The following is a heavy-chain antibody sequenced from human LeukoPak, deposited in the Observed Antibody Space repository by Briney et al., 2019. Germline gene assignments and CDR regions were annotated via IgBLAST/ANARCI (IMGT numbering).Heavy chain of an antibody. V-gene: IGHV3-30-3*01. CDR3: ARDPSRGAERIVYYYYYYGMDV. Sequence: PGGSLRLSCAASGFTFSSYAMHWVRQAPGKGLEWVAVISYDGSNKYYADSVKGRFTISRDNSKNTLYLQMNSLRAEDTAVYYCARDPSRGAERIVYYYYYYGMDVWGQGTTVTVSS. J-gene: IGHJ6*02. D-gene: IGHD1-1*01. CDR2: ISYDGSNK. CDR1: GFTFSSYA.